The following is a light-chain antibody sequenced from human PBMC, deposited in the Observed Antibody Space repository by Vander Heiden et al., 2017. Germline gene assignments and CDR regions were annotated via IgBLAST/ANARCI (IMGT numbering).Light chain of an antibody. CDR1: NIGSKS. J-gene: IGLJ1*01. CDR3: QVWDSSSDHYV. CDR2: DDS. Sequence: YALPQSPSLPVAPGQTARITCGGNNIGSKSVHWYQQKPGQAPVLVVYDDSDRPSGIPERFSGSSYGNTATLTISRVEAGDEADYYCQVWDSSSDHYVFGTGTKVTVL. V-gene: IGLV3-21*02.